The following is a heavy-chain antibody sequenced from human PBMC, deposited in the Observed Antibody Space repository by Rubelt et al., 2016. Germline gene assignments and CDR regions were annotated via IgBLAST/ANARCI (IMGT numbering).Heavy chain of an antibody. CDR2: INHSGST. D-gene: IGHD6-19*01. J-gene: IGHJ5*02. V-gene: IGHV4-34*01. CDR3: ARVESLRPNSSGLPKFDP. Sequence: KGLEWIGEINHSGSTNYNPSLKSRVTISVDTSKNQFSLKLSSVTAADTAVYYCARVESLRPNSSGLPKFDPWGQGTLVTVSS.